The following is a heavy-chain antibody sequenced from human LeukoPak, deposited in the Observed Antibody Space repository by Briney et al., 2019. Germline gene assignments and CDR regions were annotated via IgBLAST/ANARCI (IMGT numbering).Heavy chain of an antibody. J-gene: IGHJ4*02. Sequence: PSETLSLTCAVYGGSFSGYYWSWIRQPPGKGLEWIGEINHSGSTNYNPSLKSRVTISVDTSKNQFSLKLSSVTAADTAVYYCARRTSGWPIDYWGQGTLVTVSS. V-gene: IGHV4-34*01. CDR1: GGSFSGYY. CDR2: INHSGST. D-gene: IGHD6-19*01. CDR3: ARRTSGWPIDY.